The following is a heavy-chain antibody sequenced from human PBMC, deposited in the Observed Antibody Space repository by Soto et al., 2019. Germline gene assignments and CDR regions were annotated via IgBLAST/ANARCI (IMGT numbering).Heavy chain of an antibody. CDR1: RFTFSRYA. J-gene: IGHJ4*02. CDR2: ISYDGRQK. Sequence: QVQLVESGGGVVQPGRSLRLSCAASRFTFSRYAMHWVRQAPGKGLEWVAVISYDGRQKHYVHSVKGRFTISRDESDNTLYLQMSSLRPEDTAVYYCAKDGYFDTYYFDHWGQGTLVTVSS. CDR3: AKDGYFDTYYFDH. V-gene: IGHV3-30*04. D-gene: IGHD3-22*01.